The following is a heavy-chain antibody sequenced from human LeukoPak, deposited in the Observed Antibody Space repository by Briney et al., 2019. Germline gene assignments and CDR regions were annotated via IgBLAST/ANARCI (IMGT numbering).Heavy chain of an antibody. D-gene: IGHD6-6*01. V-gene: IGHV3-7*01. J-gene: IGHJ4*02. CDR1: GFTFSTYW. CDR2: IKADGGEK. CDR3: ERGGAARPDF. Sequence: GGSLRLSCAASGFTFSTYWMNWFRQPPGKGLEWVAKIKADGGEKDHVASVKGRFTISRDNAKNSLYLQMNSLRVEDTAVYYCERGGAARPDFWGQGTLVTVSS.